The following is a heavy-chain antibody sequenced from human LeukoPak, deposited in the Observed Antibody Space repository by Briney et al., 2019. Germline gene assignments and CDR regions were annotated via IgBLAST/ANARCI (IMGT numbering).Heavy chain of an antibody. CDR2: ISGSGGST. D-gene: IGHD5-18*01. Sequence: GGSLRLSCAASGFTFSSYAMSWVRQAPGKGLEWVSAISGSGGSTYYADSVKGRFTISRDNSKNTLYLQMNSLRAEDTAVYYCARDLSGVAGYTYGRGIDYWGQGTLVTVSS. CDR3: ARDLSGVAGYTYGRGIDY. J-gene: IGHJ4*02. CDR1: GFTFSSYA. V-gene: IGHV3-23*01.